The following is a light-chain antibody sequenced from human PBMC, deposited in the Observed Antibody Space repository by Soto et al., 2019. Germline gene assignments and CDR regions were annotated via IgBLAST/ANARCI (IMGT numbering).Light chain of an antibody. Sequence: DIQMTQSPSTLSASVGDRVSITCRATQSIGTYLAWYQQKPGKAPILLIYTASSLDNGVPSRFSGSGSGTEFTLTISSLQPDDLAIYYCQQYYSYPWTFGQGTKVEIK. CDR1: QSIGTY. V-gene: IGKV1-5*03. CDR2: TAS. CDR3: QQYYSYPWT. J-gene: IGKJ1*01.